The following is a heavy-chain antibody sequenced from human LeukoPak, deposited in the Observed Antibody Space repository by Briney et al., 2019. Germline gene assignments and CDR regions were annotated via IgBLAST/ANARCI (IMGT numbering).Heavy chain of an antibody. CDR3: ARDGGTGITGTTGILD. J-gene: IGHJ4*02. V-gene: IGHV1-46*01. CDR1: GGTFSSYA. D-gene: IGHD1-7*01. Sequence: ASVKVSCKASGGTFSSYAISWVRQAPGQGLEWMGIINPSGGSTSYAQKSQGRVTMTRDTSTSTVYMELSSLRSEDTAVYYCARDGGTGITGTTGILDWGQGTLVTVSS. CDR2: INPSGGST.